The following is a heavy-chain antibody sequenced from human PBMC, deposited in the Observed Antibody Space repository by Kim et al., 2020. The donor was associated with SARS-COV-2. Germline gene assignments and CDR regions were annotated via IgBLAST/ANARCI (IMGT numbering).Heavy chain of an antibody. V-gene: IGHV1-69*04. CDR3: ARGGIPLVGATGDY. Sequence: YEQRFRGRVTITADKSTNTAYMEMNSLTSDDTAVYYCARGGIPLVGATGDYWGQGTLVTVSS. D-gene: IGHD1-26*01. J-gene: IGHJ4*02.